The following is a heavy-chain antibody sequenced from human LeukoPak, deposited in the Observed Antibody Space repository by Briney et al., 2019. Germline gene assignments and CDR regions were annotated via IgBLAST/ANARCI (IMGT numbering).Heavy chain of an antibody. CDR3: ARDSDRSSGWYGDPNWFDP. D-gene: IGHD6-19*01. V-gene: IGHV3-48*01. J-gene: IGHJ5*02. CDR2: ISSSSSTI. Sequence: PGGSLRLSCAASGFTFSSYWMSWVRQAPGKGLEWVSYISSSSSTIYYADSVKGRFTISRDNAKNSLYLQMNSLRAEDTAVYYCARDSDRSSGWYGDPNWFDPWGQRTLVTVSS. CDR1: GFTFSSYW.